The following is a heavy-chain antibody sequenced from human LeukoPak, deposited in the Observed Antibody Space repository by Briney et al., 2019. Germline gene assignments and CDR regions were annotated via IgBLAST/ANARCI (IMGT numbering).Heavy chain of an antibody. Sequence: PGGSLRLSCAASGFAFSSNWMHWVRQTPGKGLVWVSRINSGGSGTSYADSVEGRFTISRDNAKNTLYLQMSSLRAEDTAVYYCATSLGPLTEYWGQGTLVTVSS. J-gene: IGHJ4*02. CDR2: INSGGSGT. CDR3: ATSLGPLTEY. D-gene: IGHD7-27*01. CDR1: GFAFSSNW. V-gene: IGHV3-74*01.